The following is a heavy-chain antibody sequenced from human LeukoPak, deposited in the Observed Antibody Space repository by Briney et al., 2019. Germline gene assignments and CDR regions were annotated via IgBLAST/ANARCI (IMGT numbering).Heavy chain of an antibody. CDR3: ARETGSGSYYKGGLFDY. CDR2: IYASGST. V-gene: IGHV4-61*09. J-gene: IGHJ4*02. D-gene: IGHD3-10*01. Sequence: PSETLSLTCTVSGGSISSGTYYWSWIRQPAGKGLEWIGHIYASGSTNYNPSLKSRVTISVDTSKNQFSLKLSSVTAADTAVYYCARETGSGSYYKGGLFDYWGQGTLVTVSS. CDR1: GGSISSGTYY.